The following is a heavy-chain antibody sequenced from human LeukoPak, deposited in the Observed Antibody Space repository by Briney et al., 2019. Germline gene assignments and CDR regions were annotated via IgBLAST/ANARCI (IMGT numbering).Heavy chain of an antibody. Sequence: PSETLSLTCTVSGDSMSGSKYFWGWLRQPPGKGLEWIGNIFYSGSAYYNPSLKGRFTVSVDTPNNQFSLKVTSVTAADTALYFCARRGITYSTSFFDKWGQGIMVTVSS. CDR2: IFYSGSA. D-gene: IGHD6-13*01. J-gene: IGHJ4*02. V-gene: IGHV4-39*01. CDR1: GDSMSGSKYF. CDR3: ARRGITYSTSFFDK.